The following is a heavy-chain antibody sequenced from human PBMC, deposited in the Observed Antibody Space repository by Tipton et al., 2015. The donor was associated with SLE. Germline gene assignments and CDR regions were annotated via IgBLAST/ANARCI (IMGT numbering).Heavy chain of an antibody. CDR3: ARHDTNYGRNWFDP. J-gene: IGHJ5*02. Sequence: TLSLTCTVSGGSISGRNYYWDWIRQPPGKGPEWIGRITNSGNTYYTPSFQSRVTMSVDTSKNHFSLKLSSVTAADTAVYYCARHDTNYGRNWFDPWGQGTLVTVSS. D-gene: IGHD2-8*01. V-gene: IGHV4-39*01. CDR1: GGSISGRNYY. CDR2: ITNSGNT.